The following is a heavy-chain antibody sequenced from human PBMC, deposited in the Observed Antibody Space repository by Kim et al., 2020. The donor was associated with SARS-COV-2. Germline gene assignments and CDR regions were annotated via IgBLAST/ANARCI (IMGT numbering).Heavy chain of an antibody. J-gene: IGHJ4*02. V-gene: IGHV3-30*18. CDR1: GFTFSSYG. D-gene: IGHD3-16*01. Sequence: GGSLRLSCVASGFTFSSYGMHWVRQAPGKGLEWVAVISYDGSNKYYADSVKGRFTISRDNSKNTLYLQMNSLRAEDTAVYYCAKDGWGEPLASHFDYWGQGTLVTVSS. CDR2: ISYDGSNK. CDR3: AKDGWGEPLASHFDY.